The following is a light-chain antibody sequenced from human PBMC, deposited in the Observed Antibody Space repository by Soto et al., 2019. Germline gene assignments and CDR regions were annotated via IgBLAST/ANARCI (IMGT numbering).Light chain of an antibody. Sequence: EIVLTQSPGTLSLSPGERATLSCRASQSVSSNLAWYQQKPGQAPRLLIYGASNRATGIPARFSGSGSGTDFTLTISRLEPEDFAVYYCQQYGSSGTFGQGTKVDIK. CDR1: QSVSSN. CDR3: QQYGSSGT. CDR2: GAS. V-gene: IGKV3-20*01. J-gene: IGKJ1*01.